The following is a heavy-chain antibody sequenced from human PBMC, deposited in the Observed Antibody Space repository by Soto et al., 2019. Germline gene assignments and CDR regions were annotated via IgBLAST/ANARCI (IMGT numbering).Heavy chain of an antibody. D-gene: IGHD6-13*01. CDR2: IIPIFGTA. J-gene: IGHJ6*02. CDR1: GGTFSSYA. V-gene: IGHV1-69*13. Sequence: ETPASVKVSCKASGGTFSSYAISWVRQAPGQGLEWMGGIIPIFGTANYAQKFQGRVTITADESTSTAYMELSSLRSEDTAVYYCASGIAAAVSAYYYYYGMDVWGQGTTVTVSS. CDR3: ASGIAAAVSAYYYYYGMDV.